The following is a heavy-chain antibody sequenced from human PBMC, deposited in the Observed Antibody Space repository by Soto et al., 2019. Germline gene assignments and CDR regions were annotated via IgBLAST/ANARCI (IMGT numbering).Heavy chain of an antibody. CDR3: ARDQLEGNWFDP. V-gene: IGHV4-31*03. D-gene: IGHD1-1*01. CDR1: DVPISSGGYY. CDR2: IYHSGST. J-gene: IGHJ5*02. Sequence: SETLSLTCTVSDVPISSGGYYWSWIRQHPGKGLEWIGYIYHSGSTLYNPSLKSRVTISVDKSKNQFSLKLTSVTAADTAVYYCARDQLEGNWFDPWGQGTLVTVSS.